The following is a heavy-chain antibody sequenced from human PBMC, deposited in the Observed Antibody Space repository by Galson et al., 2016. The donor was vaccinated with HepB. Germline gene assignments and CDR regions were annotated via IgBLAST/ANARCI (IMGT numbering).Heavy chain of an antibody. D-gene: IGHD4-17*01. J-gene: IGHJ4*02. V-gene: IGHV3-7*04. CDR2: IKQDGTE. Sequence: SLRLSCATPGFTFSSNWMSWVRQAPGKGLEWVANIKQDGTENYVDSVKGRFTISRDNAKNSLYLQTNSLRAEDTAAYYCARGPDYGDWVDFLDCWGQGTLVTVSS. CDR1: GFTFSSNW. CDR3: ARGPDYGDWVDFLDC.